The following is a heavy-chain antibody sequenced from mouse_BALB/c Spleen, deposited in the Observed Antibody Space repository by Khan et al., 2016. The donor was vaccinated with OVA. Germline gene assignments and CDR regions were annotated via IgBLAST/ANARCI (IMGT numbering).Heavy chain of an antibody. Sequence: VQLQQSGPELVKTGASVKMSCKASGYTFTSYLMHWVKQKPGQGLEWIGYINPYNDGTNYNEKFKGKATLTSDKSSSTAYMELSSLTSEDSAVSVWSRGRGWLLEDYVIDYWGQGTSVTVSS. CDR2: INPYNDGT. D-gene: IGHD2-3*01. V-gene: IGHV1S136*01. CDR3: SRGRGWLLEDYVIDY. CDR1: GYTFTSYL. J-gene: IGHJ4*01.